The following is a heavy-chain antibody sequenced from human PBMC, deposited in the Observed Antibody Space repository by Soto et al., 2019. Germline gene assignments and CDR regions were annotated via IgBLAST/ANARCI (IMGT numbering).Heavy chain of an antibody. CDR1: GGSISSGGYY. V-gene: IGHV4-61*08. J-gene: IGHJ6*03. Sequence: PSETLSLTCTVSGGSISSGGYYWSWIRQHPGKGLEWIGYIYYSGSTYYNPSLKSRVTISVDTSKNQFSLKLSSVTAADTAVYYCARLGPRANYYYYYMDVWGKGTTVTVSS. CDR3: ARLGPRANYYYYYMDV. D-gene: IGHD3-16*01. CDR2: IYYSGST.